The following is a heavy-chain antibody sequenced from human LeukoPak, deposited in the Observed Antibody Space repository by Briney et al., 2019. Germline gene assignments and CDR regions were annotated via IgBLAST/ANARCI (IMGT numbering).Heavy chain of an antibody. CDR2: INTDGSST. Sequence: GGSLRLSCAASGFTFSSYWMHWVRQAPGKGLVWVSRINTDGSSTSYADSVKGRFTISRDNAKNTLYLQMNSLRAEDTAVYYCASLLLYGSGSPLDYWGQGTLVTVSS. V-gene: IGHV3-74*01. CDR3: ASLLLYGSGSPLDY. D-gene: IGHD3-10*01. CDR1: GFTFSSYW. J-gene: IGHJ4*02.